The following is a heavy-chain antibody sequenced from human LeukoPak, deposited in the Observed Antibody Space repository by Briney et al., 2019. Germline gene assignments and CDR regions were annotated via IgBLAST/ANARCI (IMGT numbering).Heavy chain of an antibody. V-gene: IGHV4-59*01. CDR1: GGSISPYF. Sequence: PSETLSLTCTVSGGSISPYFWSWLRQTPGKGLEWIGYISYTGSTNYNPALKSRVTISVDTSKNQFSLQLTSVTAADTAVYYCARDDYRGVTNFDPWGQGTLVTVSS. J-gene: IGHJ5*02. D-gene: IGHD3-10*01. CDR2: ISYTGST. CDR3: ARDDYRGVTNFDP.